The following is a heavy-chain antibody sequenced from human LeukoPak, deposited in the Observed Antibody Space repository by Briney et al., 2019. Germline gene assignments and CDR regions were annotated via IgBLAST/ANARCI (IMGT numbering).Heavy chain of an antibody. CDR2: IYPGDSDT. V-gene: IGHV5-51*01. Sequence: GESLKISCKGSGYSFTSYWIGWVRQMPGKGLEWMGIIYPGDSDTRYSPSFQGRVTISADKSISTAYLQWSSLEASDTAVYYCARHKRAQNYESRGSCTNGLCPLDYYYYYYYMDVWGKGTTVTVSS. CDR1: GYSFTSYW. CDR3: ARHKRAQNYESRGSCTNGLCPLDYYYYYYYMDV. D-gene: IGHD2-8*01. J-gene: IGHJ6*03.